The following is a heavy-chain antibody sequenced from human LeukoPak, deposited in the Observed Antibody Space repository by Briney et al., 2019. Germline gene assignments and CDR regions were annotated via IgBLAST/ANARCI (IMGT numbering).Heavy chain of an antibody. CDR1: GYTFTGYY. J-gene: IGHJ5*02. CDR3: ARAVRILLWFGESRPPFDP. D-gene: IGHD3-10*01. Sequence: ASVKVSCKASGYTFTGYYMHWVRQAPGQGLEWMGWINPNSGGTNYAQKFQGRVTMTRDTSISTAYMELSRLRSDDTAVYYCARAVRILLWFGESRPPFDPWGQGTLVTVSS. V-gene: IGHV1-2*02. CDR2: INPNSGGT.